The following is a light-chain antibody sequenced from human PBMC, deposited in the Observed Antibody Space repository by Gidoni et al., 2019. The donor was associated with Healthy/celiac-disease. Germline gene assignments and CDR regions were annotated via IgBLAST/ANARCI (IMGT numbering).Light chain of an antibody. Sequence: QSALTQPRSVSGSPGQSVTISCTGTSSDVGGYNYVSWYQQHPGKAPKLMIYDVSKRPSGVPDRVSGSKSGNTASLTISGLQAEDEADYYCCSYAGSYTFVVGGGTKLTVL. CDR3: CSYAGSYTFV. CDR1: SSDVGGYNY. CDR2: DVS. J-gene: IGLJ2*01. V-gene: IGLV2-11*01.